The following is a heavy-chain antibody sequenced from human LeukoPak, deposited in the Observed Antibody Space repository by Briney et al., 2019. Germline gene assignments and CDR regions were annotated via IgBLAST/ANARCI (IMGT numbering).Heavy chain of an antibody. D-gene: IGHD4/OR15-4a*01. V-gene: IGHV3-23*01. J-gene: IGHJ3*01. CDR2: LSGSGVTI. CDR1: GFTFSDYA. CDR3: SRVAGHGDYGTSGGNAFDF. Sequence: GQSLRLSCAASGFTFSDYAMNWVRQAPGKGLEWVSGLSGSGVTIYYRESVKGRLTVSRDNSKNPLYLQMNSLTVEDTAVYYGSRVAGHGDYGTSGGNAFDFWGLGTLVTV.